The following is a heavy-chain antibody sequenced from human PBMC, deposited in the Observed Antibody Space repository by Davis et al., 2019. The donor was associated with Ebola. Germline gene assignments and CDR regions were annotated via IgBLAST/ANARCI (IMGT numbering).Heavy chain of an antibody. CDR2: ISGSGGST. D-gene: IGHD1-26*01. CDR3: AKGPFRESYHGDWFDP. CDR1: GFTFSSYA. V-gene: IGHV3-23*01. J-gene: IGHJ5*02. Sequence: PGGSLRLSCAASGFTFSSYAMSWVRQAPGKGLEWVSTISGSGGSTYFADSVKGRFTISRDNSKNTLYLQMNSLRAEDTAVYYCAKGPFRESYHGDWFDPWGQGTLVTVSS.